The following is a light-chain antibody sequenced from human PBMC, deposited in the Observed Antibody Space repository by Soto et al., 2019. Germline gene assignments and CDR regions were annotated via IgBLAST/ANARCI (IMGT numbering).Light chain of an antibody. CDR2: RAS. V-gene: IGKV1-5*03. Sequence: DIPMTQSPSTLSASVGDRVTITCRASPSISSWLAWYQQKPGKAPKLLIYRASSLASGVPSRFSGSGSGTECTLTISSLQPDDFATYYCQQYNSYSPRLTFGGGTKVEIK. J-gene: IGKJ4*01. CDR3: QQYNSYSPRLT. CDR1: PSISSW.